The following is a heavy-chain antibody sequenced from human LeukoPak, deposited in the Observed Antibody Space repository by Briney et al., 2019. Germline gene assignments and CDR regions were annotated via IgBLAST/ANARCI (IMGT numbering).Heavy chain of an antibody. Sequence: ASVKVSCKASGYTFTSYGISWVRQAPGQGLEWMGWISAYNGNTNYAQKLQGSVTMTTDTSTNTAYMELRSLRSDDTAVYYCATTIRRAAVAGREFDYWGQGTLVTVSS. D-gene: IGHD6-19*01. CDR2: ISAYNGNT. CDR3: ATTIRRAAVAGREFDY. V-gene: IGHV1-18*01. CDR1: GYTFTSYG. J-gene: IGHJ4*02.